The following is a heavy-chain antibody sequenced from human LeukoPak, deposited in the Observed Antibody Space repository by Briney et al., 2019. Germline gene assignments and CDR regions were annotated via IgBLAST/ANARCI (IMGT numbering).Heavy chain of an antibody. CDR1: GFTFSSYS. CDR2: ISSSSSTI. J-gene: IGHJ3*02. Sequence: HPGGSLGLSCAASGFTFSSYSMNWVRQAPGKGLEWVSYISSSSSTIYYADSVKGRFTISRDNAKNSLYLQMNSLRAEDTAVHYCARDYTLHDAFDIWGQGTMVTVSS. CDR3: ARDYTLHDAFDI. V-gene: IGHV3-48*01.